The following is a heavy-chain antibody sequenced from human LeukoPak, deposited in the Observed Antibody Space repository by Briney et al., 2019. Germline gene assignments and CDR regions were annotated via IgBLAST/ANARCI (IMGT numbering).Heavy chain of an antibody. CDR2: TKSKTDVGTT. CDR1: VFPFRKAW. V-gene: IGHV3-15*01. Sequence: GGSLRLSCAPSVFPFRKAWVRWVPDARGGGGEWVGRTKSKTDVGTTDYAAPVKGRFTNSRDDSKNSLYLQMNSLKTEDTAVYYCTTVQSYYYDSSGYYIIDYWGQGNLVTVSS. D-gene: IGHD3-22*01. J-gene: IGHJ4*02. CDR3: TTVQSYYYDSSGYYIIDY.